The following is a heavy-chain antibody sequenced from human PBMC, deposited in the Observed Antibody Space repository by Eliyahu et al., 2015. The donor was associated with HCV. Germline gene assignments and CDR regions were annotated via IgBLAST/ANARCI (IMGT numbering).Heavy chain of an antibody. Sequence: EVQLVESGGGLVQPGRSLRLSCAASGFTFXDYAMHWVRQAPGKGLEWVSGISWNSGSIGYADSVKGRFTISRDNAKNSLYLQMNSLRAEDTALYYCAKDGIAAAGKFYNWFDPWGQGTLVTVSS. CDR2: ISWNSGSI. V-gene: IGHV3-9*01. CDR1: GFTFXDYA. CDR3: AKDGIAAAGKFYNWFDP. J-gene: IGHJ5*02. D-gene: IGHD6-13*01.